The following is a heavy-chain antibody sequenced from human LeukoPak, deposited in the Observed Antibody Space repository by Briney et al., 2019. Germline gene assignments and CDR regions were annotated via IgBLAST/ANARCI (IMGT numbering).Heavy chain of an antibody. CDR3: ASKVGYQLLGGY. CDR2: ISGDGGDT. D-gene: IGHD2-2*01. J-gene: IGHJ4*02. CDR1: GFTFSSYA. Sequence: GGSLRLSCAASGFTFSSYAMNWVRQAPGKGLEWVSTISGDGGDTHYADSVRGRFTISRANSKNTLFMQMNSLRAEDTAVYYCASKVGYQLLGGYWGQGTLVTVSS. V-gene: IGHV3-23*01.